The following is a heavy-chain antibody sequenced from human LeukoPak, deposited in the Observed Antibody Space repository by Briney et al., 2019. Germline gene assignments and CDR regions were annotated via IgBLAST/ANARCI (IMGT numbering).Heavy chain of an antibody. CDR3: AKLRRDGYNYPIDY. Sequence: GGSLRLSCAASGFTFSSYAMSWVRQAPGKGLEWVSAISGSGGSTYYADSVKGRFTISRDNPKNTLYLQMNSLRAEDTAVYYCAKLRRDGYNYPIDYWGQGTLVTVSS. CDR2: ISGSGGST. J-gene: IGHJ4*02. V-gene: IGHV3-23*01. D-gene: IGHD5-24*01. CDR1: GFTFSSYA.